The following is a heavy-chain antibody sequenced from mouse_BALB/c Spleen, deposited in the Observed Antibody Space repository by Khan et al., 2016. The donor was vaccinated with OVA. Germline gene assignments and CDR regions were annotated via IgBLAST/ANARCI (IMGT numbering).Heavy chain of an antibody. V-gene: IGHV1-80*01. J-gene: IGHJ3*01. CDR3: ASYLGSLFAY. CDR2: IFPGNENA. CDR1: GYTFSNSW. Sequence: QVQLQQSGAELVRPGSSVKISCKASGYTFSNSWMNWVKQRPGQGLEWIGQIFPGNENADYNGKFKGKATLTADKSSRTAYMQLTSLTSEDSADYFCASYLGSLFAYWGQGTLVTVSA. D-gene: IGHD1-1*01.